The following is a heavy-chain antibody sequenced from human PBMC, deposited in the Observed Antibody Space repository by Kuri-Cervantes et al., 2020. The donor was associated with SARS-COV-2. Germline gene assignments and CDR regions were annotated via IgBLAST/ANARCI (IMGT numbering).Heavy chain of an antibody. J-gene: IGHJ4*02. CDR2: ISSSSSYT. V-gene: IGHV3-11*05. Sequence: GESLKISCAASGFTSSDYYMSWIRQAPGKGLEWVSYISSSSSYTNYADSVKGRFTISRDNAKNSLYLQMNSLRAEDTAVYYCARDLNGGSDYWGQGTLVTVSS. CDR3: ARDLNGGSDY. D-gene: IGHD3-10*01. CDR1: GFTSSDYY.